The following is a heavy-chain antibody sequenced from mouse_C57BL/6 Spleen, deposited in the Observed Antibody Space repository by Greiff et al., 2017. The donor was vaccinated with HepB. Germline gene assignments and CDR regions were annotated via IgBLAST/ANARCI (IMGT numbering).Heavy chain of an antibody. Sequence: EVQLQQSGAELVKPGASVKLSCTASGFNIKDYYMHWVKQRTEQGLEWIGRIDPEDGETKSAPKFQGKATITADTSSNTAYLQHSSMTSDDTALYCWASHYDYDGEFAYWGQGTLVTVSA. CDR3: ASHYDYDGEFAY. J-gene: IGHJ3*01. CDR1: GFNIKDYY. D-gene: IGHD2-4*01. V-gene: IGHV14-2*01. CDR2: IDPEDGET.